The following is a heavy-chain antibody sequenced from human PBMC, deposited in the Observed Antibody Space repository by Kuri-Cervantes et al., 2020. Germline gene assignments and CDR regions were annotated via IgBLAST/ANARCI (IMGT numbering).Heavy chain of an antibody. D-gene: IGHD5-18*01. CDR2: ISSSGSTI. CDR3: ARVRYSYGYGFGFGFDY. CDR1: GFTFSSYA. Sequence: GGSLRPPCAASGFTFSSYAMSWIRQAPGKGLEWVSYISSSGSTIYYADSVKGRFTISRDNAKNSMYLQMNSLRAEDTAVYYCARVRYSYGYGFGFGFDYWGQGTLVTVSS. V-gene: IGHV3-11*04. J-gene: IGHJ4*02.